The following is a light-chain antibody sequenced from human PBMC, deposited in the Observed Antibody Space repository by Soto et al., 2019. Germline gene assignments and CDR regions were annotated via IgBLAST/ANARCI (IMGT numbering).Light chain of an antibody. CDR2: EVS. CDR1: SSDVGSYNL. Sequence: QSALTQPASVSGSPGQSITISCTGTSSDVGSYNLVSWYQQHPGKAPKLMIYEVSKRPSGVSNRFSGSKSGNTASLTISGLQAEDEADDYCSSYAGSSTPLIFGTGTKVTVL. CDR3: SSYAGSSTPLI. J-gene: IGLJ1*01. V-gene: IGLV2-23*02.